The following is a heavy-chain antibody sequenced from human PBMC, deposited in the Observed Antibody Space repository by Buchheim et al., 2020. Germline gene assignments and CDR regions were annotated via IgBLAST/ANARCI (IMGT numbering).Heavy chain of an antibody. J-gene: IGHJ5*02. V-gene: IGHV3-48*01. Sequence: EVQLVESGGGLVQPGGSLRLSCAASGFTFSSYSMNWVRQAPGKGLEWVSYISSSSNTIYYADSVKGRFTISRDNAKNSLYLQMNSLRAEDTAVYYCARKHDYSNYDNWFDPWGQGTL. D-gene: IGHD4-11*01. CDR2: ISSSSNTI. CDR1: GFTFSSYS. CDR3: ARKHDYSNYDNWFDP.